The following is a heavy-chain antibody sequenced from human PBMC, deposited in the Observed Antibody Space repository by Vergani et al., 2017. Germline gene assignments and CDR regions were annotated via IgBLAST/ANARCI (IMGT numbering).Heavy chain of an antibody. CDR2: IIPIFGTA. CDR1: GGTFSSYA. D-gene: IGHD1-1*01. J-gene: IGHJ6*03. Sequence: QVQLVQSGAEVKKPGSSVKVSCKASGGTFSSYAISWVRQAPGQGLEWMGGIIPIFGTANYAQKFQGRVTITADESTSTAYMELSSLRSEDTAVYYCGGGRKIVSWNGRRGSGCYYYYMDVWGKGTTVTVSS. V-gene: IGHV1-69*01. CDR3: GGGRKIVSWNGRRGSGCYYYYMDV.